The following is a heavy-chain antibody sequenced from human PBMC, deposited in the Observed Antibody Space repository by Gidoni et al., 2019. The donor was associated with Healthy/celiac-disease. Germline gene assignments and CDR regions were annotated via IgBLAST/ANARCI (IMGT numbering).Heavy chain of an antibody. D-gene: IGHD3-3*01. Sequence: QMQLVQSGPEVQKPGTSVKVSCKASGFTFTSSAVQWVRQARGQRLEWIGWMVVGSGNTNYAQKFQERVTITRDMSTSTAYMELSSLRSEDTAVYYCAAGFYYDFWSGYYYFDYWGQGTLVTVSS. V-gene: IGHV1-58*01. CDR3: AAGFYYDFWSGYYYFDY. CDR2: MVVGSGNT. CDR1: GFTFTSSA. J-gene: IGHJ4*02.